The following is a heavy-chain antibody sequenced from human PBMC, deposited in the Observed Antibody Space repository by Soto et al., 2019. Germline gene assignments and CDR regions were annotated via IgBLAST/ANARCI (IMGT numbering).Heavy chain of an antibody. V-gene: IGHV4-59*08. J-gene: IGHJ6*03. CDR2: IYYSGST. Sequence: SETLSLTCTVSGGSISSYYWSWIRQPPGKGLEWIGYIYYSGSTNYNPSLKSRVTISVDTSKNQFSLKLSSVTAADTAVYYCARRDGVVVAANSYYYMDVWGKGTTVTVSS. D-gene: IGHD2-15*01. CDR3: ARRDGVVVAANSYYYMDV. CDR1: GGSISSYY.